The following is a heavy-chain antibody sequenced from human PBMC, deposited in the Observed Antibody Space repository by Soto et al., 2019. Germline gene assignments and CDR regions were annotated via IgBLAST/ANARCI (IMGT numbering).Heavy chain of an antibody. V-gene: IGHV4-59*01. CDR2: MSYSGST. CDR3: ARGPKIFGVLFTGFDP. J-gene: IGHJ5*02. D-gene: IGHD3-3*01. CDR1: GGSIGNYF. Sequence: QVQLQESGPGLVKPSETLSLTCTVSGGSIGNYFWSWIRQPPGKGLEWIASMSYSGSTNYNPSLKSRITLSQDASKTPLSLRLTSVTAADTAVYYCARGPKIFGVLFTGFDPWGQGTLVTVSS.